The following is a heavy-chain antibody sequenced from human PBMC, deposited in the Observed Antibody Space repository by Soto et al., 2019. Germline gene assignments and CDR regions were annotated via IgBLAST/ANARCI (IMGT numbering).Heavy chain of an antibody. D-gene: IGHD2-2*01. Sequence: PGGSLRLSCAASGFTFSSYEMNWVRQAPGKGLEWVSYISSSGSTIYYADPVKGRFTISRNNAKNSLYLQMNSLRAEDTAVYYCARGSSTSPFDYWGQGTLVTVSS. CDR3: ARGSSTSPFDY. CDR1: GFTFSSYE. V-gene: IGHV3-48*03. CDR2: ISSSGSTI. J-gene: IGHJ4*02.